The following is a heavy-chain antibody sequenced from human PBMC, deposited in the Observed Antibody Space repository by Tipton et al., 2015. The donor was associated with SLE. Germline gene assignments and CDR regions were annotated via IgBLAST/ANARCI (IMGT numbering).Heavy chain of an antibody. CDR1: SDSISSGESY. CDR3: ARGGTYHDSSGNIDY. V-gene: IGHV4-31*03. J-gene: IGHJ4*02. CDR2: IYYTGTT. D-gene: IGHD3-22*01. Sequence: TLSLTCTVSSDSISSGESYWSWIRQHPGKGLEWVGYIYYTGTTYYNPSLKSRATISVDTSKNQFSLKLSSVTAADTAVYYCARGGTYHDSSGNIDYWGQGTLVTASS.